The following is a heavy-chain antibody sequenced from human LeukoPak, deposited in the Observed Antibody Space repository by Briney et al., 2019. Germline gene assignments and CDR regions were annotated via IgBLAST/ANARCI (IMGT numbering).Heavy chain of an antibody. D-gene: IGHD1-26*01. J-gene: IGHJ6*03. CDR2: MYHTGST. Sequence: SETLSLTCTVSGYSMSSGYYWGWIRQPPERGLEWIGSMYHTGSTYYNPSLKSRVTISVDTSKDQFYLKLSSVTAADTAVYYCARRFSGSYGEYYYYYYYMDVWGKGTTVTISS. V-gene: IGHV4-38-2*02. CDR1: GYSMSSGYY. CDR3: ARRFSGSYGEYYYYYYYMDV.